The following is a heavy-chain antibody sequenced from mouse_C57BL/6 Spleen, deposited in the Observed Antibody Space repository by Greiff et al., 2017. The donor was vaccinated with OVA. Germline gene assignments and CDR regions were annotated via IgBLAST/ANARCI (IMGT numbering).Heavy chain of an antibody. Sequence: QVQLKESGAELVKPGASVKLSCKASGYTFTEYTIHWVKQRSGQGLEWIGWFYPGSGSIKYNEKFKDKATLTADKSSSTVYMELSRLTSEDSAVYFCARHEEDDGYYEGGYFDVWGTGTTVTVSS. D-gene: IGHD2-3*01. V-gene: IGHV1-62-2*01. J-gene: IGHJ1*03. CDR3: ARHEEDDGYYEGGYFDV. CDR1: GYTFTEYT. CDR2: FYPGSGSI.